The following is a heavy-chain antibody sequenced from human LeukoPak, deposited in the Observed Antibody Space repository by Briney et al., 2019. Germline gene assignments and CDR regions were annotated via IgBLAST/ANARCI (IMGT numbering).Heavy chain of an antibody. CDR1: GGSISSGGYY. CDR2: IYYSGST. D-gene: IGHD4-23*01. J-gene: IGHJ6*02. V-gene: IGHV4-31*03. Sequence: SETLSLTCTVPGGSISSGGYYWSWIRQHPGKGLEWIGYIYYSGSTYYNPSLKSRVTISVDTSKNQFSLKLSSVTAADTAVYYCARSTPGGNSPTLNYYYYGMDVWGQGITVTVSS. CDR3: ARSTPGGNSPTLNYYYYGMDV.